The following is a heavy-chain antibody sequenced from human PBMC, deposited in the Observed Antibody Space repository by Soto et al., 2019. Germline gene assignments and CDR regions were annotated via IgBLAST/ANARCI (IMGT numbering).Heavy chain of an antibody. J-gene: IGHJ4*02. CDR1: GFTFSNYC. CDR3: ARHQSHMDCSGGSCTTGFDY. CDR2: IKQDGSER. D-gene: IGHD2-15*01. Sequence: GGSLRLSCAASGFTFSNYCMTWVRQAPGRGLEWVANIKQDGSERYYVDSVKGRFTISRDDAKNSLYLQMSSVTAADTAVYYCARHQSHMDCSGGSCTTGFDYWGQGTLVTVSS. V-gene: IGHV3-7*01.